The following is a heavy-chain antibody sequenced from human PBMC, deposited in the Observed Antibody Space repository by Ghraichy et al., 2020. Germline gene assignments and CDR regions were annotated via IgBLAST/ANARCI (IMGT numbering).Heavy chain of an antibody. CDR3: ARDFGGYARFDY. CDR2: ISGHTDVT. CDR1: GYTFTTSG. D-gene: IGHD5-12*01. Sequence: ASVKVSCKASGYTFTTSGISWVRQAPGQGLEWMGWISGHTDVTNFAQKFQGRLTLTRDTSTSTVYMELTSLTSDDAAVYYCARDFGGYARFDYWGQGTLVTVSS. J-gene: IGHJ4*02. V-gene: IGHV1-18*01.